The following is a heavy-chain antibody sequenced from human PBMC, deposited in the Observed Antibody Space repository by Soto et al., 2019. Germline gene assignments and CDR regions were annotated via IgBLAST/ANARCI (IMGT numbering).Heavy chain of an antibody. Sequence: GGSLRLSCEASGFFFITYSMNWVRQAPGKGLEWISYISSTSGTIYYADSVKGRFTIFRDNAKNSLFLQMNGLRDDDTAVYYCANQKIRFSVAGTLYGLGVWGQGTTVTVSS. CDR2: ISSTSGTI. CDR1: GFFFITYS. D-gene: IGHD6-19*01. J-gene: IGHJ6*02. CDR3: ANQKIRFSVAGTLYGLGV. V-gene: IGHV3-48*02.